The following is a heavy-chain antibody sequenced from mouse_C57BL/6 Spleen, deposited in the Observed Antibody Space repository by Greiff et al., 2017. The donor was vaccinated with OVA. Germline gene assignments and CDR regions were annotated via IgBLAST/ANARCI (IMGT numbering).Heavy chain of an antibody. Sequence: EVQLVESGGGLVKPGGSLKLSCAASGFTFSDYGMHWVRQAPEKGLEWVAYISSGSSTIYYADTVKGRFTISRDNAQTTLFLLMTRLRSEDTAMYYCARPLDCGSSYGADWGQGTTLTVSS. V-gene: IGHV5-17*01. CDR3: ARPLDCGSSYGAD. J-gene: IGHJ2*01. CDR2: ISSGSSTI. D-gene: IGHD1-1*01. CDR1: GFTFSDYG.